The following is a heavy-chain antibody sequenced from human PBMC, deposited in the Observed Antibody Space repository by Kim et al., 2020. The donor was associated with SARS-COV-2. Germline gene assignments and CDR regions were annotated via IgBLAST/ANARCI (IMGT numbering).Heavy chain of an antibody. CDR2: INAGNGNT. Sequence: ASVKVSCKASGYTFTSYAMHWVRQAPGQRLEWMGWINAGNGNTKYSQKFQGRVTITRDTSASTAYMELSSLRSEDTAVYYCARARVSTMVRVNGMDVWGQGTTVTVSS. V-gene: IGHV1-3*01. D-gene: IGHD3-10*01. J-gene: IGHJ6*02. CDR3: ARARVSTMVRVNGMDV. CDR1: GYTFTSYA.